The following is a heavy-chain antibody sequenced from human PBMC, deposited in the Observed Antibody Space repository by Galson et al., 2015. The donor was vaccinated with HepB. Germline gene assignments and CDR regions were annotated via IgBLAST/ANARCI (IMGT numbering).Heavy chain of an antibody. CDR1: GFTFNDAW. Sequence: SLRLSCAASGFTFNDAWMSWVRQAPGKGLDWIGRIKRRVDGETTTYAASVQGRFTISRDDSKNTLYLQMNSLKSEDTAVYYCTADLFDSSGYSNDHWGQGTLVTVSS. CDR2: IKRRVDGETT. V-gene: IGHV3-15*01. CDR3: TADLFDSSGYSNDH. D-gene: IGHD3-22*01. J-gene: IGHJ4*02.